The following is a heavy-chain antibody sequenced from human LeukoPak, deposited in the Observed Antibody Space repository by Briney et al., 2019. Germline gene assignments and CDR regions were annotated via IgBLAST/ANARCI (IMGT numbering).Heavy chain of an antibody. D-gene: IGHD4-11*01. Sequence: KSSETLSLTCTVSGGSISSYYWSWIRQPPGKGLEWIGYNYYSGSTNYNPSLKSRVTISVDTSKNQFAMWLSSVTAAVTAVYYCASQTGSNSVGYWGQGELVTVSS. V-gene: IGHV4-59*01. J-gene: IGHJ4*02. CDR1: GGSISSYY. CDR3: ASQTGSNSVGY. CDR2: NYYSGST.